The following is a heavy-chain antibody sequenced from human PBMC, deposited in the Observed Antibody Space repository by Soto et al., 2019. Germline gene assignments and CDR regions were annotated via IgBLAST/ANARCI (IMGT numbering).Heavy chain of an antibody. CDR2: INPNSGGT. Sequence: ASVKVSCKASGYTFTGYYMHWVRQAPGQGLEWMGWINPNSGGTNYAQKFQGWVTMTRDTSISTAYMELSRLRSDDTAVYYCARGSRDSSGWYDYWGQGTLVTVSS. D-gene: IGHD6-19*01. J-gene: IGHJ4*02. CDR1: GYTFTGYY. CDR3: ARGSRDSSGWYDY. V-gene: IGHV1-2*04.